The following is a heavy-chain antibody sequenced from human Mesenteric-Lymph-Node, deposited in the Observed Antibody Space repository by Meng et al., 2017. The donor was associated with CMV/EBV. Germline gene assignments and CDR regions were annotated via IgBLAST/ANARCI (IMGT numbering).Heavy chain of an antibody. CDR1: GFTLSSYL. J-gene: IGHJ4*02. V-gene: IGHV3-30-3*01. CDR3: ARDTSALQPYRFDY. Sequence: GESLKISCAASGFTLSSYLMHWVRQTPGKGLEWVALISYDGGNKIYADSVKGRFTISRDNSKSTLYLQMNSLRAEDTALYYCARDTSALQPYRFDYWGQGTLVTVSS. D-gene: IGHD1-14*01. CDR2: ISYDGGNK.